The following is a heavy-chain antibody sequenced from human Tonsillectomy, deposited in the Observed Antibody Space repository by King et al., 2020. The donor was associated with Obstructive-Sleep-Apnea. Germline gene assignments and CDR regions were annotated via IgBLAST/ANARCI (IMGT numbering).Heavy chain of an antibody. CDR3: AHSGWYYVSREHDAFDI. V-gene: IGHV2-5*02. CDR1: GFSLSTSGVG. Sequence: TLKESGPTLVKPTQTLTLTCTFSGFSLSTSGVGVGWIRQPPGKALEWLALIYWDDDKRYSPSLKSRLTITKDTSKNQVVLTMTNMDPVDTATYYCAHSGWYYVSREHDAFDIWGQGTMVTVSS. CDR2: IYWDDDK. D-gene: IGHD6-19*01. J-gene: IGHJ3*02.